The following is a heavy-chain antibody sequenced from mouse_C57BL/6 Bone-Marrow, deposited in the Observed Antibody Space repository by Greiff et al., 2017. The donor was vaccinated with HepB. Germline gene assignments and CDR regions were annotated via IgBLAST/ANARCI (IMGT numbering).Heavy chain of an antibody. D-gene: IGHD1-1*01. J-gene: IGHJ2*01. Sequence: VQLQQSGTVLARPGASVKMSCKTSGYTFTSYWMHWVKQKPGQGLEWIGAIYPGNSDTSYNQKFKGKAKLTAVTSASTAYMELSSLTNEDSAVYYCTRYTVVPYFDYWGQGTTLTVSS. CDR3: TRYTVVPYFDY. CDR1: GYTFTSYW. CDR2: IYPGNSDT. V-gene: IGHV1-5*01.